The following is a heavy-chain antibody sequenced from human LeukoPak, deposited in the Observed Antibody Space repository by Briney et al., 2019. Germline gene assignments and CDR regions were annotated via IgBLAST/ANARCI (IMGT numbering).Heavy chain of an antibody. CDR2: ISGSGGNT. J-gene: IGHJ4*02. CDR3: AKSRTCSSTTCYAEIDC. Sequence: GGSLRLSCAASGFTFSSYAMSWVRQAPGKGLEWVSAISGSGGNTFYADSVKGRFTISRDNSKNTLYLQMNSLRAEDTAVYYCAKSRTCSSTTCYAEIDCWGQGTLVTVSS. D-gene: IGHD2-2*01. CDR1: GFTFSSYA. V-gene: IGHV3-23*01.